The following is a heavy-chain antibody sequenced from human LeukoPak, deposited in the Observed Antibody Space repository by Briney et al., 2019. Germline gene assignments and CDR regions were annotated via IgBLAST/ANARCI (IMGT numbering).Heavy chain of an antibody. CDR3: ARWRAAADAFDI. J-gene: IGHJ3*02. D-gene: IGHD6-13*01. V-gene: IGHV3-74*01. CDR1: GFTFSNYW. Sequence: GGSLRLSCAASGFTFSNYWMHWVRQAPGKGLVWVSRINSDGINTSYADSVKGRFTISRDNAKNTLNLQMNSLRAGDTAVYYCARWRAAADAFDIWGQGTMVTVSS. CDR2: INSDGINT.